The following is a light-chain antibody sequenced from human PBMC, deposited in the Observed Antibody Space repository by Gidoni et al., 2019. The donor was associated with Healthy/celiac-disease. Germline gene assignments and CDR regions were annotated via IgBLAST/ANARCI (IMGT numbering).Light chain of an antibody. CDR2: SNN. J-gene: IGLJ2*01. Sequence: QSVLTQSPSASGTPGQRVTISCSGSTSNTGPNTVYWYQQLPGTAPKLLIYSNNQRPSGVPDRFSGSKSGTSASLAISGLQSEDDADYYCAAWDDSLIAVLFGGGTKLTVL. V-gene: IGLV1-44*01. CDR1: TSNTGPNT. CDR3: AAWDDSLIAVL.